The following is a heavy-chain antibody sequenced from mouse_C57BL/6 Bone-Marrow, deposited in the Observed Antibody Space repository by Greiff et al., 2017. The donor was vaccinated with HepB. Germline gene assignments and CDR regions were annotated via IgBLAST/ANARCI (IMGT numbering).Heavy chain of an antibody. CDR2: ISGGGGNT. V-gene: IGHV5-9*01. D-gene: IGHD2-10*01. Sequence: EVQVEESGGGLVKPGGSLKLSCAASGFTFSSYTMSWVRQTPEQRLEWVATISGGGGNTYYPDSVKGRFTISRDNAKNTLYLQMSSLRSEDTALYYCAALLSYYYAMGYWGQGTSVTVSS. CDR1: GFTFSSYT. CDR3: AALLSYYYAMGY. J-gene: IGHJ4*01.